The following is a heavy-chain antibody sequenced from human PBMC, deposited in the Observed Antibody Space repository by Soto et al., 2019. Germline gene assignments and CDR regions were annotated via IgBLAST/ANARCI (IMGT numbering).Heavy chain of an antibody. Sequence: VKVSCKASGGTFSSYAISWVRQAPGQGLEWMGGIIPIFGTANYAQKFQGRVTITADESTSTAYMELSSLRSEDTAVYYCARGPLTGFWSGYSSWFAPWGQGTLATV. D-gene: IGHD3-3*01. CDR3: ARGPLTGFWSGYSSWFAP. V-gene: IGHV1-69*13. CDR2: IIPIFGTA. CDR1: GGTFSSYA. J-gene: IGHJ5*02.